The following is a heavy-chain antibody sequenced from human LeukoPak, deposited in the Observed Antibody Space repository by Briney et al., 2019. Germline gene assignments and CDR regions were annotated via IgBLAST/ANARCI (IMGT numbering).Heavy chain of an antibody. CDR2: IYPGDSDT. CDR3: ARRPYDMVRGVIITYPFDY. Sequence: GESLKISCKGSGYSFNTYWIGWVRQMPGKGLEWMGIIYPGDSDTRYSPSFQGQVTISADKSISTAYLQWSSLKASDTAMYYCARRPYDMVRGVIITYPFDYWGQGTLVTVSS. J-gene: IGHJ4*02. CDR1: GYSFNTYW. V-gene: IGHV5-51*01. D-gene: IGHD3-10*01.